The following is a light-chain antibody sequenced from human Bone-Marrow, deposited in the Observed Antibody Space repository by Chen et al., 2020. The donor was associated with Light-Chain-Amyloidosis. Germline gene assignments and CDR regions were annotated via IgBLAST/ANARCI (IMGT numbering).Light chain of an antibody. CDR3: QSYQGSSQGV. J-gene: IGLJ3*02. CDR2: EDD. CDR1: SGSIATNY. V-gene: IGLV6-57*01. Sequence: NFMLTQPHSVSESPGKTVIISCTRSSGSIATNYVQWYQQRPGSSPTTVIYEDDQRPSGVPDRFSGSIDRSTNSASLTISGLKTEGEAGYYCQSYQGSSQGVFGGGTKLTVL.